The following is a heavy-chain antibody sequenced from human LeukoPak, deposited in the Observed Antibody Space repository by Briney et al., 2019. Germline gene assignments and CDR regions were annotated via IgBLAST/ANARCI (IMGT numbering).Heavy chain of an antibody. CDR1: GGTFSSYA. D-gene: IGHD3-10*01. CDR2: IIPIFGTA. V-gene: IGHV1-69*13. J-gene: IGHJ4*02. Sequence: GASVKVSYKASGGTFSSYAISWVRQAPGQGLEWMGGIIPIFGTANYAQKFQGRVTITADESTSTAYMELSSLRSEDTAVYYCARDPGSGSYYFDYWGQGTLVTVSS. CDR3: ARDPGSGSYYFDY.